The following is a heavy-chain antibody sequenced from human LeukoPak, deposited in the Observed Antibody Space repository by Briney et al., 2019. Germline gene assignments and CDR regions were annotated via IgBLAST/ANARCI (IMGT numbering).Heavy chain of an antibody. J-gene: IGHJ3*01. CDR2: IKQDGSVK. CDR1: GFTFSGYW. Sequence: GGSLRLSCAASGFTFSGYWMHWVRQAPGKGLEWVASIKQDGSVKYYVDSVKGRFTISRDNAKNSLFLQMNSLRAEDTAVYYCARGLYDDNGGFWGQGTMVTVSS. CDR3: ARGLYDDNGGF. V-gene: IGHV3-7*03. D-gene: IGHD3-22*01.